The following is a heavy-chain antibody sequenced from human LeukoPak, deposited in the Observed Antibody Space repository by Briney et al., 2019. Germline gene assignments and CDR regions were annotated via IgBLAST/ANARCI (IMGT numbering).Heavy chain of an antibody. V-gene: IGHV1-69*06. D-gene: IGHD2-2*01. CDR3: ARGPCSSTSCYGVYNWFDP. CDR2: ILPIFGTA. CDR1: GGTFSSYA. J-gene: IGHJ5*02. Sequence: ASVKVSCKASGGTFSSYAISWVRQAPGQGLEWMGRILPIFGTANYAQKFQGRVTITADKSTSTAYMELSSLRSEDTAVYYCARGPCSSTSCYGVYNWFDPWGQGTLVTVSS.